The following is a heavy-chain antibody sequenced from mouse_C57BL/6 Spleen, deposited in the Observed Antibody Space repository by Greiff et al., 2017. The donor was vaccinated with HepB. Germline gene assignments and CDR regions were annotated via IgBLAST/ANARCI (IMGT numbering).Heavy chain of an antibody. CDR1: GYAFSSSW. CDR2: IYPGDGDT. Sequence: VQLQQSGPELVKPGASVKISCKASGYAFSSSWMNWVKQRPGKGLEWIGRIYPGDGDTNYNGKFKGKATLTADKSSSTAYMQLSSLTSEDSAVYFCARWLLQGCAYWGQGTLVTVSA. CDR3: ARWLLQGCAY. V-gene: IGHV1-82*01. J-gene: IGHJ3*01. D-gene: IGHD2-3*01.